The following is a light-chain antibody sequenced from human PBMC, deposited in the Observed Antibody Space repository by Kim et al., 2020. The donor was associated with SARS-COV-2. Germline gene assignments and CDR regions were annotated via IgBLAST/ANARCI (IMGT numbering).Light chain of an antibody. Sequence: VSAGERGTLSSRPRQSVSTYVAWYRQKPGQAPRLIIYGASTRATGVPARISGSGSVTEFTLTISSVQSEDFAVYYCQHYNQWPMYTFGQGTKLEI. V-gene: IGKV3-15*01. CDR2: GAS. CDR1: QSVSTY. CDR3: QHYNQWPMYT. J-gene: IGKJ2*01.